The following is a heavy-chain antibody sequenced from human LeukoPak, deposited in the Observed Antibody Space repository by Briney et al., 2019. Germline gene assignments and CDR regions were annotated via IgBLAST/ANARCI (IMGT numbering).Heavy chain of an antibody. J-gene: IGHJ6*03. V-gene: IGHV1-18*01. Sequence: ASVKVSCKASAYTSPNYGITWVRQAPGRGLEWMGWISTYNGNTQYAQKFQGRVTMTIDTPTKTVYMELSNLRSNDTAVYYCALPAKGAFFYYYMEVWGKGTTVTVSS. CDR2: ISTYNGNT. CDR3: ALPAKGAFFYYYMEV. D-gene: IGHD2-2*01. CDR1: AYTSPNYG.